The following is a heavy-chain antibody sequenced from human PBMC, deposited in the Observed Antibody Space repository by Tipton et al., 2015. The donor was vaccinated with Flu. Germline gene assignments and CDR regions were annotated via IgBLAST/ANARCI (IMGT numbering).Heavy chain of an antibody. J-gene: IGHJ6*02. V-gene: IGHV5-51*01. Sequence: QLVQSGAEVKKPGESLKISCKGSGYSFTSYWIGWVRQMPGKGLEWMGIIYPGDSDTRYSPSFQGQVTISADKSISTAYLQWSSLKASDTAMYYCGRFDTAMVPHYYYYGMDVWGQGTTVTVSS. CDR3: GRFDTAMVPHYYYYGMDV. D-gene: IGHD5-18*01. CDR2: IYPGDSDT. CDR1: GYSFTSYW.